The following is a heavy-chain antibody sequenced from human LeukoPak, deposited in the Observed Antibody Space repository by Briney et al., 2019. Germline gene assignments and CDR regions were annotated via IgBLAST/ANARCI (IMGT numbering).Heavy chain of an antibody. CDR3: ASPRYSYGYDVAGD. V-gene: IGHV3-7*03. CDR2: IKQDGSEK. D-gene: IGHD5-18*01. Sequence: GSLRLSCAASGFTFSSYWMSWVRQAPGKGLEGVANIKQDGSEKYYVDSVKGRFTISRDNAKNSLYLQMNSLRAEDTAVYYCASPRYSYGYDVAGDWGQGTLVTVSS. CDR1: GFTFSSYW. J-gene: IGHJ4*02.